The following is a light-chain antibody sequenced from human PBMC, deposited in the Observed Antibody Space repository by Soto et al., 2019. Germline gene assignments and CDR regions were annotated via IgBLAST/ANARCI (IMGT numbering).Light chain of an antibody. Sequence: QSALTQPPSASGTPGQRVTISCSGSSSNIGSNYVYWYQHFPGTAPKLLIYRINQRPSGVPDRFSGSKSGTSASLAISGLRSEDEADYYCSSYTSSSTYVFGTGTKVTVL. CDR2: RIN. V-gene: IGLV1-47*01. CDR1: SSNIGSNY. J-gene: IGLJ1*01. CDR3: SSYTSSSTYV.